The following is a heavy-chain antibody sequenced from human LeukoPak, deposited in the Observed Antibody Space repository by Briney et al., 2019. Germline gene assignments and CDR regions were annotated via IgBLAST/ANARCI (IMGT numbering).Heavy chain of an antibody. J-gene: IGHJ4*02. CDR1: GFSFSSYG. CDR3: AKDQSRLRLGYSGYVPFDY. D-gene: IGHD5-12*01. V-gene: IGHV3-30*02. Sequence: PGGSLRLSCAASGFSFSSYGMHWVRQAPGKGLEWVAFIRYDGSNKYYADSVKGRFTISRDNSKNTLYLQMNSLRAEDTAVYYCAKDQSRLRLGYSGYVPFDYWGQGTLVTVSS. CDR2: IRYDGSNK.